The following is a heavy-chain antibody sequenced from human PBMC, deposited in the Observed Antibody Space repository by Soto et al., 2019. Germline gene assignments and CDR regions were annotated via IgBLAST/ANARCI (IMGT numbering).Heavy chain of an antibody. CDR2: ISAYNGNT. Sequence: ASVKVSCKASGYTFTSYGISWVRQAPGQGLEWMGWISAYNGNTNYAQKLQGRVTMTTDTSTSTAYMELRSLRSDDTAVYYCARGVWEDPAGTFYYGMDVWGQGTTVTVSS. V-gene: IGHV1-18*01. CDR3: ARGVWEDPAGTFYYGMDV. J-gene: IGHJ6*02. CDR1: GYTFTSYG. D-gene: IGHD6-19*01.